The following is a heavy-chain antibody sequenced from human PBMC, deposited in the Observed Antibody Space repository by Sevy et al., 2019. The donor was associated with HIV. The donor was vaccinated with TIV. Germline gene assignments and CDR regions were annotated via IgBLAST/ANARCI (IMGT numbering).Heavy chain of an antibody. CDR2: VSSDGALT. Sequence: GGSLRLSCAASGFTFNNFAMHWVRLAPGKGPEWVAVVSSDGALTYYADSVKGRFTVSRDNSKNTVYLHMSSLRTADTALYYCAKAYSVSYYIPYDAFDIWGQWTMVTASS. CDR1: GFTFNNFA. CDR3: AKAYSVSYYIPYDAFDI. J-gene: IGHJ3*02. V-gene: IGHV3-30-3*01. D-gene: IGHD1-26*01.